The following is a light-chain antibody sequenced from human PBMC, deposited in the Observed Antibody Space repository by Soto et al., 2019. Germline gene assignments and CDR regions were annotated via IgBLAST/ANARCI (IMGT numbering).Light chain of an antibody. CDR2: EVT. V-gene: IGLV2-14*01. CDR1: SSDVGGYDY. CDR3: SSHTSGSTRV. Sequence: QYVLTQPASASGYPGQSIAISCTGTSSDVGGYDYVSWYQQQPDKAPKLMIYEVTKRPSGVSNRFSGSKSGNTASLTISGLQAEDEADYYCSSHTSGSTRVFGTGTKVTVL. J-gene: IGLJ1*01.